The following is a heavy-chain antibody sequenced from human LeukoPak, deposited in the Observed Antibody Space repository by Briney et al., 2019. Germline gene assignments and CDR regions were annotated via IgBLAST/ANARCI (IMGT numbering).Heavy chain of an antibody. J-gene: IGHJ4*02. Sequence: PGGSPRLSCAASGFTFSSYWMHWVRQAPGKGLVWVSRINSDGSSTSYADSVKGRFTISRDNAKNTLYLQMNSLRAEDTAVYYCARDPYDILTGYGRGYFDYWGQGTLVTVSS. V-gene: IGHV3-74*01. CDR3: ARDPYDILTGYGRGYFDY. D-gene: IGHD3-9*01. CDR1: GFTFSSYW. CDR2: INSDGSST.